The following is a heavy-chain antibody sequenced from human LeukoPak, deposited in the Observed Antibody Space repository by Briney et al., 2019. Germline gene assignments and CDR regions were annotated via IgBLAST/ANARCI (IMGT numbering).Heavy chain of an antibody. Sequence: GGSLRLSCAASRFIFSSYGMHWVRQAPGKGLEWVASIRYGGSNKYYADSVKGRFTISRDNSKNTLYLQMNSLRAEDTAVYYCAKQPGIAVADLYYFDYWGQGTLVTVSS. V-gene: IGHV3-30*02. CDR2: IRYGGSNK. J-gene: IGHJ4*02. CDR1: RFIFSSYG. D-gene: IGHD6-19*01. CDR3: AKQPGIAVADLYYFDY.